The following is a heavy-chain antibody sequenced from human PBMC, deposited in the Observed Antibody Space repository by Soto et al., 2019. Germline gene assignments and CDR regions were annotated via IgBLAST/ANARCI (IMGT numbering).Heavy chain of an antibody. CDR3: ARPERAYYYDSSGLYFDY. D-gene: IGHD3-22*01. Sequence: XGSLILSCAASGFTLSSYWMHWVRQAPGKGLVWVSRINSDGSSTSYADSVKGRFTISRDNAKNTLYLQMNSLRAEDTAVYYCARPERAYYYDSSGLYFDYWGQGHLVTVSS. CDR1: GFTLSSYW. CDR2: INSDGSST. V-gene: IGHV3-74*01. J-gene: IGHJ4*02.